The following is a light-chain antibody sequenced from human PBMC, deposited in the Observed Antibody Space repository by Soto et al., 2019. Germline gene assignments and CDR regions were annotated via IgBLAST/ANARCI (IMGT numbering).Light chain of an antibody. J-gene: IGKJ2*01. Sequence: EIVLTQSPGTLSLSPGERATLSCRASQSVSSSYLAWYQQKPGQAPRLLIYGASSRATGIPDRFSGSGSGTDVTLTISRLEPQDFVVYYCQQYGSSPYTFGQETKLEIK. CDR2: GAS. V-gene: IGKV3-20*01. CDR3: QQYGSSPYT. CDR1: QSVSSSY.